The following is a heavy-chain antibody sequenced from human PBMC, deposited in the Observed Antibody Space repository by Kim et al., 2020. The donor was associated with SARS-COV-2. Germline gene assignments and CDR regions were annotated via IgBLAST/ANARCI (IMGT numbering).Heavy chain of an antibody. J-gene: IGHJ4*02. D-gene: IGHD3-10*01. V-gene: IGHV6-1*01. CDR3: ARLSAGVTSRDY. Sequence: DYAVTVKSRITIGPDTSTTQFSLQLNSVTPEDTAVYYCARLSAGVTSRDYWGQGTLVTVSS.